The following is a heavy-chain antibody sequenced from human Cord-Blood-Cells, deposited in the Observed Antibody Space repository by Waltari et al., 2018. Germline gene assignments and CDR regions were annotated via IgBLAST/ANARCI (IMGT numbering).Heavy chain of an antibody. V-gene: IGHV3-49*05. CDR1: GFTFGDYA. D-gene: IGHD3-16*02. J-gene: IGHJ4*02. CDR3: TRADGMITFGGVIVADY. Sequence: EVQLVESGGGLVKPGRSLRLSCTASGFTFGDYAMSWFRQAQGKGLEWVGFIRSKAYGGTTEYAASVKGRFTISRDDSKSIAYLQMNSLKTEDTAVYYCTRADGMITFGGVIVADYWGQGTLVTVSS. CDR2: IRSKAYGGTT.